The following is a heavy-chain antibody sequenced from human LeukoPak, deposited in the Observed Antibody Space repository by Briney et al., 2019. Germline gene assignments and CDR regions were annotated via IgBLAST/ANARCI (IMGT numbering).Heavy chain of an antibody. CDR1: GFTFDDYG. J-gene: IGHJ4*02. V-gene: IGHV3-23*01. Sequence: GGSLRLSCAASGFTFDDYGMSWVRQAPGKGLEWVSAISGSGGSTYYADSVKGRFTISRDNSKNTLYLQMNSLRAEDTAVYYCAKDPPIAVAAYWGQGTLVTVSS. CDR3: AKDPPIAVAAY. D-gene: IGHD6-19*01. CDR2: ISGSGGST.